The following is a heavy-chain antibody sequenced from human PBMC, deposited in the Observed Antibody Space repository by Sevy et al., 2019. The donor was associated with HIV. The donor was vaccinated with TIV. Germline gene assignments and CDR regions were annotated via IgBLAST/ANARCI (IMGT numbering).Heavy chain of an antibody. CDR2: IRSKANSYAT. J-gene: IGHJ6*02. CDR1: GFTFSGSA. CDR3: TRHVGGAATTVPYYYGMDV. D-gene: IGHD1-26*01. V-gene: IGHV3-73*01. Sequence: GGSLRLSCAASGFTFSGSAMHWVRQASGKGLEWVGRIRSKANSYATAYAASVKGRFTISRDDSKNTAYLQMNSLKTEDTAVYYCTRHVGGAATTVPYYYGMDVWGQGTTVTVSS.